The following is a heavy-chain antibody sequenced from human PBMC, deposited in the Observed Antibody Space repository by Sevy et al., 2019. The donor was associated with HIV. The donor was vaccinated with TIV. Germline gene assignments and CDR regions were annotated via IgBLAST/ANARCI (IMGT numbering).Heavy chain of an antibody. V-gene: IGHV1-69*13. CDR3: ARTDYYDSSGYFYFDY. J-gene: IGHJ4*02. Sequence: ASVKVSCKASGGTFSTSPINWVRQAPGQGLEWMGGIIPLFGTTKYAQKFQGRVRIIADESTSTAFLEMNNLRSEDTAVYYCARTDYYDSSGYFYFDYWGQGTLVTVYS. CDR2: IIPLFGTT. D-gene: IGHD3-22*01. CDR1: GGTFSTSP.